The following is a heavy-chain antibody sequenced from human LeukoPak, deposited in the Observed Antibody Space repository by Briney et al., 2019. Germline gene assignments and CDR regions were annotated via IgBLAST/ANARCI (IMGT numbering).Heavy chain of an antibody. CDR3: ARRIRHYGSGSYYNPLFDY. V-gene: IGHV5-51*01. CDR1: GYSFTSYW. J-gene: IGHJ4*02. Sequence: GESLKISCKDSGYSFTSYWIGWVRQMPGKGLEWMGIIYPGDSDTRYSPSFQGQVTISADKSISTAYLQWSSLKASDTAMYYCARRIRHYGSGSYYNPLFDYWGQGTLVTVSS. CDR2: IYPGDSDT. D-gene: IGHD3-10*01.